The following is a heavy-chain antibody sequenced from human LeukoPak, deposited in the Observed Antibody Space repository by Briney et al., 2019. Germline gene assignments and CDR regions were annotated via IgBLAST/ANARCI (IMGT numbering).Heavy chain of an antibody. CDR2: ISGSGGST. J-gene: IGHJ6*03. CDR3: AKKPHYGDYWYYYYMDV. Sequence: GGSLRLSCAASGFTFSSYAMSWVRQAPGKGLEWVSAISGSGGSTYYADSVKGRFTISRDNAKNTMYLQMNSLRAEDTAVYYCAKKPHYGDYWYYYYMDVWGKGTTVTVSS. D-gene: IGHD4-17*01. V-gene: IGHV3-23*01. CDR1: GFTFSSYA.